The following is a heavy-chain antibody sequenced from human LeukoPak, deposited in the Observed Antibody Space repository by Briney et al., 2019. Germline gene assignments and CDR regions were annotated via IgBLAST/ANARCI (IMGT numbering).Heavy chain of an antibody. CDR3: VRGRGVPEYYFDY. CDR1: GFTFSSYW. CDR2: IKTDGSST. Sequence: GGSLRLSCANSGFTFSSYWMHWVRQAPGKGLVWVSRIKTDGSSTTYADFVQGRFTISRDNAKNTLYLQMNSLRADDTAVYYCVRGRGVPEYYFDYWGQGTLATVSS. D-gene: IGHD2-2*01. V-gene: IGHV3-74*01. J-gene: IGHJ4*02.